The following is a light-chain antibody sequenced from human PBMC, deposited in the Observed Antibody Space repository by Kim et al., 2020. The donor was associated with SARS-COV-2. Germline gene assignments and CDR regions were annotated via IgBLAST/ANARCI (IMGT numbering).Light chain of an antibody. Sequence: LTQPASVSGSPGQSITISCTGTSSDVGGYNYVSWYQQHPGKAPKLMIYDVSNRPSGVSNRFSGSKSGNTASLTISGLQAEDEADYYCSSYTSSSTYVFGTGTKVTVL. CDR2: DVS. CDR1: SSDVGGYNY. J-gene: IGLJ1*01. V-gene: IGLV2-14*03. CDR3: SSYTSSSTYV.